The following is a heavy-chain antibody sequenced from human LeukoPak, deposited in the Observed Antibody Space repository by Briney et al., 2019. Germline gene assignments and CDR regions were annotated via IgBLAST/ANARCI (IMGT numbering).Heavy chain of an antibody. CDR3: ASRDKGYYYGMDV. CDR2: IYSGGST. Sequence: GGSLRLSCAASGFTVSSNYMSWVRQAPGKGLEWVSLIYSGGSTYCADSVQGRFTISRDNSKNTLYLQMNSLRAGDTAVYYCASRDKGYYYGMDVWGQGTTVTVSS. V-gene: IGHV3-66*01. J-gene: IGHJ6*02. CDR1: GFTVSSNY. D-gene: IGHD5-24*01.